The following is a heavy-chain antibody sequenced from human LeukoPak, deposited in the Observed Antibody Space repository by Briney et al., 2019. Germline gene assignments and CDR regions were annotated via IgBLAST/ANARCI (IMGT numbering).Heavy chain of an antibody. CDR3: AQSYYDFWTGPLGY. Sequence: SETLSLTCSVSGGSISNFYWSWIRQPAGKGLEWLGRIYTSGNTNYNPSLKSRVTMSLDTSKSQFSLRLTSVTAADTAVYYCAQSYYDFWTGPLGYWGQGILVTVSS. CDR1: GGSISNFY. D-gene: IGHD3-3*01. CDR2: IYTSGNT. V-gene: IGHV4-4*07. J-gene: IGHJ4*02.